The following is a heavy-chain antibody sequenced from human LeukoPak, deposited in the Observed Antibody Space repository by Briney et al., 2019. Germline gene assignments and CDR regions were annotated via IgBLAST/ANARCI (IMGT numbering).Heavy chain of an antibody. CDR3: AREGLYSSGWVIDS. V-gene: IGHV4-31*03. D-gene: IGHD6-19*01. J-gene: IGHJ4*02. CDR2: IYYTGST. CDR1: GGSISSGGYY. Sequence: SETLSLTCTVSGGSISSGGYYWSWIRQHPGKGLEWIAYIYYTGSTYYNPSLKSRLTISVDRSKNQFSLGLSSMTAADTAVYYCAREGLYSSGWVIDSWGQGTLVTVSS.